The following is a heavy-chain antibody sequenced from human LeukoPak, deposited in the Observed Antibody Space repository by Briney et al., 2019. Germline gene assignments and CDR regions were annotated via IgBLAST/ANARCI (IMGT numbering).Heavy chain of an antibody. V-gene: IGHV3-30*04. J-gene: IGHJ4*02. CDR1: GFTFSSYA. D-gene: IGHD6-19*01. CDR2: ISYDGSNK. CDR3: ARTSPQQWLVQGYFDY. Sequence: GTSLRLSCAASGFTFSSYAIHWVRQAQGKGLEWVAVISYDGSNKYYADSVKGRFTISRDNSKNTLYLQMNSLRAEDTAVYYCARTSPQQWLVQGYFDYWGQGTLVTVSS.